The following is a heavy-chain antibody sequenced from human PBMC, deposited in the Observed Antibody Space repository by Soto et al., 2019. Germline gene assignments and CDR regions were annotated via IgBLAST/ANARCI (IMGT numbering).Heavy chain of an antibody. V-gene: IGHV4-34*01. CDR1: GGSFSGYY. D-gene: IGHD3-10*01. CDR3: ARGTDYYGSGSYSSVGYYYYMDV. J-gene: IGHJ6*03. CDR2: INHSGST. Sequence: SETLSLTCAVYGGSFSGYYWSWIRQPPGKGLEWIGEINHSGSTNYNPSLKSRVTISVDTSKNQFSLKLSSVTAADTAVYYCARGTDYYGSGSYSSVGYYYYMDVWGKGTTVTVSS.